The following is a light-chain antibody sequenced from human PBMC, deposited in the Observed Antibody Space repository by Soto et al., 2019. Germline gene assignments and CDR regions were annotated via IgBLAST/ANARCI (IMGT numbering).Light chain of an antibody. J-gene: IGKJ2*01. CDR2: GAS. CDR1: QGINNY. V-gene: IGKV1-NL1*01. CDR3: QQYGSSPPYT. Sequence: DIQMTQSPSSLSASVGDSVTITCRASQGINNYLAWYQQKPGKVPVLLIYGASSRATGIPDRFSGSGSGTDFTLTISRLEPEDFAVYYCQQYGSSPPYTFGQGTKVDIK.